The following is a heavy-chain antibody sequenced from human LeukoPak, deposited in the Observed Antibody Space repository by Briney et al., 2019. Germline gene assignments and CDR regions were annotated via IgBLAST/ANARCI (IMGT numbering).Heavy chain of an antibody. CDR3: ARVEYYYDSSGYWDAFDI. V-gene: IGHV4-34*01. D-gene: IGHD3-22*01. Sequence: SETLCLTCAVYGGSFSGYYWSWIRQPPGKGLEWIGEINHSGSTNYNPSLKSRVTISVDTSKNQFSLKLSSVTAADTAVYYCARVEYYYDSSGYWDAFDIWGQGTMVTVSS. J-gene: IGHJ3*02. CDR1: GGSFSGYY. CDR2: INHSGST.